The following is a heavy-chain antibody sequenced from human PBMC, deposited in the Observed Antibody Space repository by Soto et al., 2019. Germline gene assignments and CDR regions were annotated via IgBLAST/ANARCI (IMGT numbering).Heavy chain of an antibody. CDR3: ARAQRETNWFDP. CDR1: GCRFSSFW. Sequence: GESLKISCKISGCRFSSFWIAWVRQKPGKGLEWMGIIYPGDATTIYSPSFQGRLTISVDMSISTAHLQWYDLKASDSAMYYCARAQRETNWFDPWGQGTLVTVSS. J-gene: IGHJ5*02. CDR2: IYPGDATT. D-gene: IGHD6-25*01. V-gene: IGHV5-51*01.